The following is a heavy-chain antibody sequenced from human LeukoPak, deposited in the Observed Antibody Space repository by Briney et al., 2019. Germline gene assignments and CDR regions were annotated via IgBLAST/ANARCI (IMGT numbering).Heavy chain of an antibody. J-gene: IGHJ5*02. CDR1: GGSISSYF. D-gene: IGHD6-13*01. CDR2: IDTSGST. CDR3: ARWYSSSWYFWFDP. Sequence: PSETLSLTCTVSGGSISSYFCSWIRQPAAKGLEWIGRIDTSGSTNYNPSLKSRVTISVDTSKNQFSLKLSSVTAADTAVYYCARWYSSSWYFWFDPWGQGTLVTVSS. V-gene: IGHV4-4*07.